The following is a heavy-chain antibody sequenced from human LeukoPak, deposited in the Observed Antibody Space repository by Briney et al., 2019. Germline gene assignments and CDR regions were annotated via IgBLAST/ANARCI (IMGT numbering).Heavy chain of an antibody. Sequence: SGGSLRLSCSASGFTFSSYAMHWVRQAPGKRLEYVSAISSNGGSTYYADSVKGRFTISRDNSKNTLYLQMSSLRAEDTAVYYCVKAVGAAAGTFWFDPWGQGTLVTVSS. D-gene: IGHD6-13*01. CDR1: GFTFSSYA. CDR3: VKAVGAAAGTFWFDP. CDR2: ISSNGGST. J-gene: IGHJ5*02. V-gene: IGHV3-64D*06.